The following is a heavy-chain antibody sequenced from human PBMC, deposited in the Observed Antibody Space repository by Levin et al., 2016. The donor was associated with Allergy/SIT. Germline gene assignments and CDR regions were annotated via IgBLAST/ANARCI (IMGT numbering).Heavy chain of an antibody. CDR2: ISYDGSNK. Sequence: GSLRLSCAASKFTFSIYGMHWVRQAPGKGLEWVAAISYDGSNKYYADFVKGRFTISRDNSKNTLYLQMNSLRAEDTAVYYCAKDMKPSGNYYYHYGMDVWGQGTTVTVSS. V-gene: IGHV3-30*18. CDR3: AKDMKPSGNYYYHYGMDV. CDR1: KFTFSIYG. J-gene: IGHJ6*02. D-gene: IGHD3-10*01.